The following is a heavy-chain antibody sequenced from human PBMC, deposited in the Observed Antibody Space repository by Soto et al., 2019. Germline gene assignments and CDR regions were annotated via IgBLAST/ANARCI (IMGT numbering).Heavy chain of an antibody. CDR3: ARDGYCSGGSCYSVPVFDY. D-gene: IGHD2-15*01. J-gene: IGHJ4*02. CDR2: IWYDGSNK. V-gene: IGHV3-33*01. Sequence: VRQAPGKGLEWVAVIWYDGSNKYYADSVKGRFTISRDNSKNTLYLQMNSLRAEDTAVYYCARDGYCSGGSCYSVPVFDYWGQGTLVTVSS.